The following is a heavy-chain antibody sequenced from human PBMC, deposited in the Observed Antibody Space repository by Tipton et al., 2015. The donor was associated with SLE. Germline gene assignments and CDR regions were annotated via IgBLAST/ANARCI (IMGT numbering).Heavy chain of an antibody. D-gene: IGHD6-19*01. CDR1: GYSISSGYY. J-gene: IGHJ4*02. CDR2: IYHSGST. CDR3: ARLLGVISGLAVAGTVIDY. V-gene: IGHV4-38-2*01. Sequence: TLSLTCAVSGYSISSGYYWGWIRQPPGKGLEWIGSIYHSGSTYYNPSLKSRVTISVDTSKNQFSLKLSSVTAADTAVYYCARLLGVISGLAVAGTVIDYWGQGTLVTVSS.